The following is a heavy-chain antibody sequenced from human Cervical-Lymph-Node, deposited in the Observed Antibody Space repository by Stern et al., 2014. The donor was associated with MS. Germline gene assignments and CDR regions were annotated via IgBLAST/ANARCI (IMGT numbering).Heavy chain of an antibody. CDR3: ARDRTAAEGPPDC. V-gene: IGHV1-69*01. CDR1: GGTFSRNA. J-gene: IGHJ4*02. Sequence: QVQLVQSGAEVKKPGSSGKISCKASGGTFSRNAISWVRQAPGQGLERVGGIIPFSGRTNYPQNLQGRVTITADGSTNTAYMELTNLRSDDTAVYYCARDRTAAEGPPDCWGQGTLVTVSS. D-gene: IGHD6-13*01. CDR2: IIPFSGRT.